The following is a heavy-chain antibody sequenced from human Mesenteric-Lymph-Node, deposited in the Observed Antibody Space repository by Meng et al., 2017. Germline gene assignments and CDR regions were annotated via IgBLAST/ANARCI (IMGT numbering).Heavy chain of an antibody. Sequence: QVHIQEAGPGLVTPSQTLSLTYTVSGASISSGYWWSWVRQPPGKGLEWIGEIHHGGDTNYNPSLESRVTISVDKSNNQYSLRLTSVTAADTAMYYCARNGAYSADHWGQGTLVTVSS. CDR3: ARNGAYSADH. J-gene: IGHJ4*02. V-gene: IGHV4-4*02. D-gene: IGHD2-15*01. CDR1: GASISSGYW. CDR2: IHHGGDT.